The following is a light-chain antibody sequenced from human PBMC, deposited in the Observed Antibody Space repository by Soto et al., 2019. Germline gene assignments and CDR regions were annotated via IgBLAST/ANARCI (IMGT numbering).Light chain of an antibody. CDR3: QQFGSVPET. Sequence: DIVLTQSPGTLSLSPGDRAVLSCRASQSVSSRTFAWYQQKRGQPPRLLIYGASTRDTGIPDGFSGSGSGTDFTLVISRLEPEDFAVDYCQQFGSVPETFGQGTTVDLK. J-gene: IGKJ1*01. CDR2: GAS. CDR1: QSVSSRT. V-gene: IGKV3-20*01.